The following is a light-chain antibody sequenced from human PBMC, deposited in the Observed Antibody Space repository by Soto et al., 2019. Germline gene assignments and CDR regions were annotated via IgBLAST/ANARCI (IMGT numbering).Light chain of an antibody. CDR2: GAS. J-gene: IGKJ2*01. Sequence: EIVMTQSPATLSVSPGGRATLSCRASQSISSNLAWYRQRPGQAPRLLIYGASTRATGFPARFSGSGSGTEFTLTISSLQSVDFALYFCQQYHTWPYTFGQGTQLDIK. CDR1: QSISSN. V-gene: IGKV3-15*01. CDR3: QQYHTWPYT.